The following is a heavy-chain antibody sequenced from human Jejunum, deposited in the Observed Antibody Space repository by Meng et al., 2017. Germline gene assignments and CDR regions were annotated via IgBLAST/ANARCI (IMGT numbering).Heavy chain of an antibody. V-gene: IGHV4-30-4*01. CDR1: GGSIYGADYY. CDR2: IFYSGTS. D-gene: IGHD3-22*01. J-gene: IGHJ4*02. Sequence: QVQLQESGPGLVKPSQTLSLTCTASGGSIYGADYYWSWIHQPPGKGLEWIGDIFYSGTSHYNPSLKSRVFMSVDTSKNQLSLKLISVTAADTAVYYCARTMTDFYDSSGYSHFDYWGQGTLVTVSS. CDR3: ARTMTDFYDSSGYSHFDY.